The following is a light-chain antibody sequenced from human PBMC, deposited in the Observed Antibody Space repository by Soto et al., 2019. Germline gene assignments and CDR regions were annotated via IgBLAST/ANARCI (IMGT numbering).Light chain of an antibody. Sequence: DIQMTQSPSSLSASVGDRVTITCRASQTIASYLNWYQQKPGKAPNLLIYAASSLESGVPSRFSGSGSGTDFTLTINSLQPEDFATYYCQQADSFPLTFGGGTKVDIK. CDR1: QTIASY. J-gene: IGKJ4*01. CDR2: AAS. V-gene: IGKV1-39*01. CDR3: QQADSFPLT.